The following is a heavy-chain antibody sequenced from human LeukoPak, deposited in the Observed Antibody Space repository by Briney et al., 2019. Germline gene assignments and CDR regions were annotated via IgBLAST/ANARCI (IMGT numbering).Heavy chain of an antibody. V-gene: IGHV3-43*01. D-gene: IGHD3-3*01. CDR1: GFAFDEYS. J-gene: IGHJ4*02. Sequence: GGSLRLSCAASGFAFDEYSMHWVRQPPRKGLEWVSLITWDSGGTYYADSVKGRFTISRDNNKSSLYLQMHSLRTEDTAFYYCTKGYYTFWSGYDSWGRGTLVTVSS. CDR3: TKGYYTFWSGYDS. CDR2: ITWDSGGT.